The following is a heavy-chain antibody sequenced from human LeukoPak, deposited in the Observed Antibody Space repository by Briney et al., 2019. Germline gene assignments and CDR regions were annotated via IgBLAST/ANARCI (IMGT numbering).Heavy chain of an antibody. CDR3: ARVFRASSWSYYYYYGMDV. CDR1: GYTFTSYG. J-gene: IGHJ6*02. Sequence: GASVKVSCKAPGYTFTSYGISRVRQAPGQGLEWMGWISAYNGNTNYAQKLQGRVTMTTDTSTSTAYMELRSLRSDDTAVYYCARVFRASSWSYYYYYGMDVWGQGTTVTVSS. CDR2: ISAYNGNT. V-gene: IGHV1-18*01. D-gene: IGHD6-13*01.